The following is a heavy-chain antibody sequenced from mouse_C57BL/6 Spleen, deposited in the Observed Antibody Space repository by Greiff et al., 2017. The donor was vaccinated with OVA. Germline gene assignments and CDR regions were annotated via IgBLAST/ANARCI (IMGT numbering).Heavy chain of an antibody. V-gene: IGHV2-6*01. CDR3: ASAPYGGGFAY. D-gene: IGHD1-1*02. CDR2: IWGVGST. CDR1: GFSLTSYG. J-gene: IGHJ3*01. Sequence: VKLVESGPGLVAPSQSLSITCTVSGFSLTSYGVDWVRQSPGKGLEWLGVIWGVGSTNYNSALKSRLSISKDNSKSQVFLKMNSLQTDDTAMYYCASAPYGGGFAYWGQGTLVTVSA.